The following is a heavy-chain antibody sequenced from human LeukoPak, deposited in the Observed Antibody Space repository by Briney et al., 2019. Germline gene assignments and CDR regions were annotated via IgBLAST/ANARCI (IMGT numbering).Heavy chain of an antibody. Sequence: GGSLRLSCAASGFTFSDHWMSWVRQAPGKGLEWVSAISGSGGSTYYADSVKGRFTISRDNSKNTLYLQMNSLRAEDTAVYYCAKNRRPYCSGGSCYPDFDYWGQGTLVTVSS. D-gene: IGHD2-15*01. CDR3: AKNRRPYCSGGSCYPDFDY. V-gene: IGHV3-23*01. CDR1: GFTFSDHW. J-gene: IGHJ4*02. CDR2: ISGSGGST.